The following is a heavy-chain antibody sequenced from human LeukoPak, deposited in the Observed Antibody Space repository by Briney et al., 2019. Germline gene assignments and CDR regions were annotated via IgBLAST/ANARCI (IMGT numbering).Heavy chain of an antibody. CDR2: ISGSGDGT. Sequence: GGSLRLSCAASGFTFRSYGMSWVRQAPGKGLEWVSAISGSGDGTNYADSVKGRFTISRDNSKNTLYLQMNSLRAEDTAVYYCAKDGTRGHCSSDSCYFGFDPWGQGTLVTVSS. V-gene: IGHV3-23*01. CDR3: AKDGTRGHCSSDSCYFGFDP. J-gene: IGHJ5*02. D-gene: IGHD2-15*01. CDR1: GFTFRSYG.